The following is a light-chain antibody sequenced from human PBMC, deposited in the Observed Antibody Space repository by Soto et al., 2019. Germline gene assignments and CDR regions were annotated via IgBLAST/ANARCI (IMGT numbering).Light chain of an antibody. CDR3: SSYTSSSTLLYV. CDR2: DVS. V-gene: IGLV2-14*01. CDR1: SGDVGGYNY. Sequence: QSVLTQPASVSGSPGQSITISCTGTSGDVGGYNYVSWYQQHPGKAPKLMIYDVSNRPSGVSNRFSGSKSDNTASLTISGLQAEDEADYYCSSYTSSSTLLYVFGTGTKLTVL. J-gene: IGLJ1*01.